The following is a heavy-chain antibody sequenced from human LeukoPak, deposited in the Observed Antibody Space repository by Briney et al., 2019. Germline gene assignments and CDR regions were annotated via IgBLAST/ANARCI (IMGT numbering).Heavy chain of an antibody. D-gene: IGHD6-13*01. CDR1: GGSISSSSYY. V-gene: IGHV4-39*01. J-gene: IGHJ5*02. CDR2: IYYSGST. Sequence: PSETLSLTCTVSGGSISSSSYYWGWIRQPPGKGLEWIGSIYYSGSTYYNPSLKSRVTISVDTSKNQFSLKLSSVTAADTAVYYCARFIAAASWFDPWGQGTLVTVSS. CDR3: ARFIAAASWFDP.